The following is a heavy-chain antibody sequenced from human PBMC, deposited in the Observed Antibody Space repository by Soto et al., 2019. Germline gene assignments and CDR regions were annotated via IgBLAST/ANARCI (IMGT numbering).Heavy chain of an antibody. CDR3: AKGGLQLVRWAFVS. V-gene: IGHV3-30*18. J-gene: IGHJ5*02. CDR2: KSYDGTNE. CDR1: GFTFSTYG. D-gene: IGHD1-1*01. Sequence: QVQLVESGGGEVQPGTSLRLSCAASGFTFSTYGMHWVRQAPGKGLEWVAVKSYDGTNENYADSVKGRFTISGDNSKNTLYLQMDSLRPEDTAVYYCAKGGLQLVRWAFVSWGQGTLVTVSS.